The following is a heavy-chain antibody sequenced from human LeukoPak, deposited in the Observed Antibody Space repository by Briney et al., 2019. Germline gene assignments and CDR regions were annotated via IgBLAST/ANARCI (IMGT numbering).Heavy chain of an antibody. D-gene: IGHD1-7*01. V-gene: IGHV4-38-2*01. Sequence: PGGSLRLSCAASGFTFSSYGMTWVRQPPGKGLEWIGSIYHSGSTYYNPSLKSRVTISVDTSKNQFSLKLSSVTAADTAVYYCARAELELRWFDPWGQGTLVTVSS. CDR3: ARAELELRWFDP. CDR2: IYHSGST. J-gene: IGHJ5*02. CDR1: GFTFSSYG.